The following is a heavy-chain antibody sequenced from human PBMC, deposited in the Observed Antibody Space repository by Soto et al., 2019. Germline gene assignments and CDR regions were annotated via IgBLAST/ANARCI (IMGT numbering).Heavy chain of an antibody. CDR2: FNPTGDTA. Sequence: QVQLVQSGAEVKKPGASVKASCKASGYTFTSYYIHWVRQAPGQGLEWMGIFNPTGDTASYAQKLKRRVTMSRDTSTGTAYMELCSLRSEDTAVYYCASGGRIVHTGIGYYSYHAMDVWGQGNKVTVS. V-gene: IGHV1-46*01. CDR1: GYTFTSYY. CDR3: ASGGRIVHTGIGYYSYHAMDV. J-gene: IGHJ6*02. D-gene: IGHD1-26*01.